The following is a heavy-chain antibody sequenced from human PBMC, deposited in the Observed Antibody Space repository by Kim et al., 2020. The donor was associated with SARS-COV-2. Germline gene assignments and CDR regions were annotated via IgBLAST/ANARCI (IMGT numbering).Heavy chain of an antibody. CDR3: ARGPSSGYFDL. CDR1: GYSINSGYY. V-gene: IGHV4-38-2*02. Sequence: SETLSLTCTVSGYSINSGYYWGWIRQPPGKGLEWIGTIHHSGSTYYSPSLKSRGTILLDTSKNQFSLRLTSVTAADTAMYYCARGPSSGYFDLWGRGTLVTVSS. J-gene: IGHJ2*01. CDR2: IHHSGST.